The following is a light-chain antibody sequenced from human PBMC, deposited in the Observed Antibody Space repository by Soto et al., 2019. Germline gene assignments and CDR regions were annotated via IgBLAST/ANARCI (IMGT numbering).Light chain of an antibody. CDR2: DAS. J-gene: IGKJ3*01. V-gene: IGKV3-11*01. Sequence: EIVLTQSPATLSLSPGERATLSCRASQSVSSYLAWYQQKPGQAPRLLIYDASTRATGIPARFSCSGSGTDFTLTISSLEPEDFAVYYWQQRSNWPPTFGPGTKVDIK. CDR3: QQRSNWPPT. CDR1: QSVSSY.